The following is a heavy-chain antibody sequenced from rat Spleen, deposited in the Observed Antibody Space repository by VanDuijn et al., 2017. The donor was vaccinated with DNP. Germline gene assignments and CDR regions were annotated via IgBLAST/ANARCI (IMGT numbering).Heavy chain of an antibody. D-gene: IGHD1-1*01. CDR3: VREHILQPFDY. V-gene: IGHV2S8*01. CDR1: GFSLTSYG. Sequence: QVQLKESGPGVVQPSQTLSLTCTVSGFSLTSYGIIWVHQPPGKGLEWIAAISSGGSTDYNSDLKSRLSISRDTSKSQVFLKMNSLQTEDIGTYYCVREHILQPFDYWGQGVMVTVSS. CDR2: ISSGGST. J-gene: IGHJ2*01.